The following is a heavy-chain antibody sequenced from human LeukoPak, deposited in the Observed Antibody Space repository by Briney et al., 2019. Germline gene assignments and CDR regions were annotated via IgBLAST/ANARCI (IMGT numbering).Heavy chain of an antibody. J-gene: IGHJ4*02. D-gene: IGHD3-3*01. V-gene: IGHV3-74*01. CDR2: INSDGSST. Sequence: PGXSLRLSCAASGFTFSSYWMHWVRQAPGKGVGWVSRINSDGSSTNYGDSVKGGFTISRENDKNTLYMQMNRQRAGDTAVYYCARVGDFWSGYYSIWGQGTLVTVSS. CDR3: ARVGDFWSGYYSI. CDR1: GFTFSSYW.